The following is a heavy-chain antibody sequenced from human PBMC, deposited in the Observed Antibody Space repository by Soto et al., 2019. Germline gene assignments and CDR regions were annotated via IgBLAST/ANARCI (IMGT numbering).Heavy chain of an antibody. CDR3: ASGYYDSSGYSIDY. CDR2: LIVILGTT. D-gene: IGHD3-22*01. Sequence: QVQLVQSGAEVRKPGSSVKVSCQSFGGSFSSYAFSWVRQAPGQGLEWMGGLIVILGTTNYAQKFKGRVTFTADESTSTADMEVSSLESEDTSIYDCASGYYDSSGYSIDYWGQGTQVTVSS. V-gene: IGHV1-69*01. J-gene: IGHJ4*02. CDR1: GGSFSSYA.